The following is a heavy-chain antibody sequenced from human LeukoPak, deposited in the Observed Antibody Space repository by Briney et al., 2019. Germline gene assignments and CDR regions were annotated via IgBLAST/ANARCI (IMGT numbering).Heavy chain of an antibody. CDR3: AGDASRYYFDY. J-gene: IGHJ4*02. CDR2: IYSGGST. D-gene: IGHD6-13*01. V-gene: IGHV3-66*01. CDR1: GFTVSSNY. Sequence: GGSLRLSCAASGFTVSSNYMSWVRQAPGKGLEWVSVIYSGGSTYYADSVKGRFTISRDNSKNTLYLQMNSLRAEDTAVYYCAGDASRYYFDYWGQGTLVTVSS.